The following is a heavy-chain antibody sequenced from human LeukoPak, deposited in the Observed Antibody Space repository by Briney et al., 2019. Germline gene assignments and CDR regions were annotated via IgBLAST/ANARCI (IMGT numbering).Heavy chain of an antibody. CDR2: ISGSGLTT. CDR1: GFTFSSYA. D-gene: IGHD3-22*01. CDR3: AKDGKYDSSGYFYDGYFDS. Sequence: TGGSLRLSCAASGFTFSSYAMSWVRQVPGKGLEWVSGISGSGLTTFSADSLMGRFIISRDNSENTLFLQMNGLRAEDTAIYYCAKDGKYDSSGYFYDGYFDSWGQGTLVTVSS. V-gene: IGHV3-23*01. J-gene: IGHJ4*02.